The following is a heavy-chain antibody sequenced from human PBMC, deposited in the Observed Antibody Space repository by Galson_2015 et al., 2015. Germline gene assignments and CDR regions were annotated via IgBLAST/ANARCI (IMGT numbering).Heavy chain of an antibody. Sequence: SLRLSCAASGFTFDDYAMHWVRQAPGKGLEWVSGISWNGGRLDYADSVKGRFTISRDNAKNSLYLQMNSLRAEDTALYYCAKDRCYDSHLYYYYGLDVWDQGTTVTVS. V-gene: IGHV3-9*01. CDR2: ISWNGGRL. CDR1: GFTFDDYA. J-gene: IGHJ6*02. D-gene: IGHD5-12*01. CDR3: AKDRCYDSHLYYYYGLDV.